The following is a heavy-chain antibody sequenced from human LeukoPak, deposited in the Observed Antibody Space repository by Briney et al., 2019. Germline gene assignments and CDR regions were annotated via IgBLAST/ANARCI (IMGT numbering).Heavy chain of an antibody. Sequence: GGSLRLSCAASGFTFSTYSMNWVRQAPGKGLEWVANIKQDGSEKYYVDSVKGRFTISRDNAKNSLYLQMNSLRAEDTAMYYCARDSAGNDYWGQGTLVPVSS. J-gene: IGHJ4*02. CDR2: IKQDGSEK. V-gene: IGHV3-7*01. CDR1: GFTFSTYS. CDR3: ARDSAGNDY. D-gene: IGHD6-13*01.